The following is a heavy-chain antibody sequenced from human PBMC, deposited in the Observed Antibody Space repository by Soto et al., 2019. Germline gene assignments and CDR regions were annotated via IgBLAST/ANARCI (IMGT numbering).Heavy chain of an antibody. D-gene: IGHD3-22*01. V-gene: IGHV4-31*03. J-gene: IGHJ5*02. CDR2: IYYSGST. CDR3: ARVTGYYYDSSGSRRGWFDP. CDR1: GGSISSGGYY. Sequence: SETLSLTCTVSGGSISSGGYYWSWIRQHPGKGLEWIGYIYYSGSTYYNPSLKSRVTISVDTSKNQFSLKLSSVTAADTAVYYCARVTGYYYDSSGSRRGWFDPWGQGTLVTVS.